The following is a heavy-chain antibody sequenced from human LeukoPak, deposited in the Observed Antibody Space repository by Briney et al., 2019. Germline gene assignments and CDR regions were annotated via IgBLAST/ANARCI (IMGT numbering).Heavy chain of an antibody. CDR2: SNAGNGNT. CDR1: GYTFTSYA. V-gene: IGHV1-3*02. Sequence: GASVKVSCKASGYTFTSYAMHWVRQAPGQRLEWMGWSNAGNGNTKYSQEFQGRVTITRDTSASAAYMELSSLRSEDMAVYYCAREGVYPVAGFDYWGQGTLVTVSS. CDR3: AREGVYPVAGFDY. D-gene: IGHD6-13*01. J-gene: IGHJ4*02.